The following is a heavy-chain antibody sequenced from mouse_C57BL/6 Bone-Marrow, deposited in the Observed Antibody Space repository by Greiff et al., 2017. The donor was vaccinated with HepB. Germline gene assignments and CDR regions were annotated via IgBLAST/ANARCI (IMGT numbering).Heavy chain of an antibody. J-gene: IGHJ2*01. Sequence: DVQLQESGPELVKPGASVKISCKASGYSFTGYYMNWVKQSPEKSREWIGEINPSTGGTTYNQKFKAKATLTVDKSSSTAYMQLESLTSEDSAVYYCAVRRLLREGFFDYWGQGTTLTVSS. CDR3: AVRRLLREGFFDY. V-gene: IGHV1-42*01. CDR1: GYSFTGYY. CDR2: INPSTGGT. D-gene: IGHD2-3*01.